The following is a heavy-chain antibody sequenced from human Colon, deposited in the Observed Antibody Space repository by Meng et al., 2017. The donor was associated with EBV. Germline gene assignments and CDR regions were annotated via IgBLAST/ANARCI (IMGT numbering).Heavy chain of an antibody. D-gene: IGHD3-3*02. J-gene: IGHJ4*02. V-gene: IGHV4-39*07. CDR3: VISSHN. CDR1: GGSITSTSSY. CDR2: IYYRGST. Sequence: LEEPGPGLGTPSETLSLTCTISGGSITSTSSYWGWVRQPPGKGLEWIGSIYYRGSTNYNPSLKSRISMSVDMSKNQFSLKVNSVTAADTAIYYCVISSHNWGQGTLVTVSS.